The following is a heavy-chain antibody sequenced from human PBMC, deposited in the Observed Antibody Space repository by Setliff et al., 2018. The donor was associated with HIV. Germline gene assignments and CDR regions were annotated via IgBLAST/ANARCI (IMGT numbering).Heavy chain of an antibody. V-gene: IGHV5-51*01. CDR2: IYPRDSKI. Sequence: GESLKISCKGSGYSFTSYWIGWVRQMPGKGLEWMGVIYPRDSKIKYSPSFEGQVSISVDKSANTAYLQWSSLKASDTAIYYCAKWGSATPYFDDWGQGTLVTVSS. CDR3: AKWGSATPYFDD. D-gene: IGHD6-25*01. J-gene: IGHJ4*02. CDR1: GYSFTSYW.